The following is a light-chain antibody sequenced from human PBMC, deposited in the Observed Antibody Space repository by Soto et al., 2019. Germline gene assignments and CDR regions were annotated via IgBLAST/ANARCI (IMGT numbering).Light chain of an antibody. V-gene: IGLV2-8*01. CDR2: EVS. J-gene: IGLJ2*01. CDR3: SSYAGSNIVV. Sequence: QSALTQPPSASGSPGQPVTISCTGTSSDVGGYNFDSWYQQHPGKAPKLMIYEVSERPSGVPDRFSGSKSGNTASLTVSGLQAEDEADYYCSSYAGSNIVVFGGGTKLTVL. CDR1: SSDVGGYNF.